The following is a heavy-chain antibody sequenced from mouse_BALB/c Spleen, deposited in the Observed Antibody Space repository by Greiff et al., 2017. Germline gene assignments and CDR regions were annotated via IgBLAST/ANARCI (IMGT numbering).Heavy chain of an antibody. CDR2: IVPANGNT. V-gene: IGHV14-3*02. CDR3: ARNYDYDLYAMDY. Sequence: VQLQQSGAELVKPGASVKLSCTASGFNIKDTYMHWVKQKPEQGLEWIGRIVPANGNTKYDPTFQGKATITADTSSNTSYLQLSSLTSEDTAVYYCARNYDYDLYAMDYWGQGTSVTVSS. D-gene: IGHD2-4*01. J-gene: IGHJ4*01. CDR1: GFNIKDTY.